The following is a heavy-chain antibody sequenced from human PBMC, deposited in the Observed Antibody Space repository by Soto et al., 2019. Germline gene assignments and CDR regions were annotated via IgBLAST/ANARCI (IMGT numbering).Heavy chain of an antibody. CDR1: GGSFSGYY. D-gene: IGHD3-10*01. Sequence: SETLSLTCAVYGGSFSGYYWSWIRQPPGKGLEWIGEINHSGSTNYNPPLKSRVTISVDTSKNQFSLKLSSVTAADTAVYYCARVWFGEISWFDPWGQGTLVTV. CDR2: INHSGST. J-gene: IGHJ5*02. CDR3: ARVWFGEISWFDP. V-gene: IGHV4-34*01.